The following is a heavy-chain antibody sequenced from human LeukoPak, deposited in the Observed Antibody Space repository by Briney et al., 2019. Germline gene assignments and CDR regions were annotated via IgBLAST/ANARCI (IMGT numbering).Heavy chain of an antibody. Sequence: GGSLRLSCAASGFTFSSYWMSWVRQAPGKGLEWVPNIKQDGSEKYYVDSVKGRFTISRDNAKNSLYLQMNSLRAEDTAVYYCARGSHYDFWSGYYSRKALFDYWGQGTLVTVSS. J-gene: IGHJ4*02. CDR2: IKQDGSEK. CDR1: GFTFSSYW. V-gene: IGHV3-7*03. D-gene: IGHD3-3*01. CDR3: ARGSHYDFWSGYYSRKALFDY.